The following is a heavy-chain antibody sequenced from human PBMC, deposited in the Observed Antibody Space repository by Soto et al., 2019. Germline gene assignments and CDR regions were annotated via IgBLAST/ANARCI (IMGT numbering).Heavy chain of an antibody. J-gene: IGHJ5*02. CDR2: IYATGTT. CDR3: VRDGTKTLRDWFDP. CDR1: GASISGFY. D-gene: IGHD1-1*01. Sequence: SETLSLTCTVSGASISGFYWSWIRKSAGKGLEWIGRIYATGTTDYNPSLKSRVMMSVATSKKQFSLKLRSVTAAGTAVYYCVRDGTKTLRDWFDPWGQGISVTVSS. V-gene: IGHV4-4*07.